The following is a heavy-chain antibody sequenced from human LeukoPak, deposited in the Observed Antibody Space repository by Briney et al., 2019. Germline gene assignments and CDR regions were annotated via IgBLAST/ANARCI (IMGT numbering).Heavy chain of an antibody. Sequence: SETLSLTCTVSGGSISSYYWSWIRQPPGKGLEWIGYIYYSGSTYYNPSLKSRVTMSVDTSKNQFSLKLSSVTAADTAVYYYARIGVRGVRPYNWFDPWGQGTLVTVSS. J-gene: IGHJ5*02. D-gene: IGHD3-10*01. CDR3: ARIGVRGVRPYNWFDP. CDR1: GGSISSYY. CDR2: IYYSGST. V-gene: IGHV4-59*12.